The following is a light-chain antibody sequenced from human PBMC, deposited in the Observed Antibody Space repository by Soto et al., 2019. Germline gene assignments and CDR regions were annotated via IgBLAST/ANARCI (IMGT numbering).Light chain of an antibody. CDR3: QQRYNWPPLT. Sequence: EIVLTQSPATLSLSPGERATLSCRASQSVSSSLAWYQQKPGQAPRLLIYDASNRATGIPARFSGSGSGTDFTLTISSLEPEDFAVYYCQQRYNWPPLTFGGRTKVEIK. V-gene: IGKV3-11*01. CDR2: DAS. J-gene: IGKJ4*01. CDR1: QSVSSS.